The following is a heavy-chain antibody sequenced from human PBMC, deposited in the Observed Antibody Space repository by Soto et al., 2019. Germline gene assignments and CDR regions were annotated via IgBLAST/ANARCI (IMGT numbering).Heavy chain of an antibody. V-gene: IGHV4-4*02. J-gene: IGHJ6*02. D-gene: IGHD3-10*01. CDR2: IYHSGST. CDR3: ARDGGYYGSGSYIYYYGMDV. Sequence: SETLSLTCAVSGGSISSSNWWSWVRQPPGKGLEWIGEIYHSGSTNYNPSLKSRVTISVDKSKNQFSLKLSSVTAADTAVYYCARDGGYYGSGSYIYYYGMDVWGQGTTVTVSS. CDR1: GGSISSSNW.